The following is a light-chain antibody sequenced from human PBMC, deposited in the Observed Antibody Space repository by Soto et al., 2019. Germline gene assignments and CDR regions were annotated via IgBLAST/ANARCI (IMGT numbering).Light chain of an antibody. V-gene: IGLV2-14*01. Sequence: QSVLTLPASVSGSLGQSITISRTGTSSYVGASNYVSWYQQQPGKAPNLMISEVSNRPSGVSNRFSGSKSGNTASLIISGLQAEDEADYYCCSFTSITTYVFGTGTKVTVL. CDR2: EVS. CDR3: CSFTSITTYV. CDR1: SSYVGASNY. J-gene: IGLJ1*01.